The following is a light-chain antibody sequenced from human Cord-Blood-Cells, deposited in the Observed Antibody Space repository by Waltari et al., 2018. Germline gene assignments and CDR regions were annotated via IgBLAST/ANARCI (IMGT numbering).Light chain of an antibody. J-gene: IGLJ3*02. CDR2: RNN. Sequence: QSVLTQPPSASGTPGQRLTISCSGSSSNIGSNYVYWYQQLPGPAPKLLIYRNNQRPSGVPDRFSGSKSGTSASLAISGLRSEDEADYYCAAWDDSLSGWVFGGGTKLTVL. CDR1: SSNIGSNY. CDR3: AAWDDSLSGWV. V-gene: IGLV1-47*01.